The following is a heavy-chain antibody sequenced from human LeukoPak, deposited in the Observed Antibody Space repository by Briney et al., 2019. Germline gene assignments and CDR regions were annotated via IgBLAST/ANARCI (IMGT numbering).Heavy chain of an antibody. CDR3: ARDSGSGNNDY. Sequence: ASVKVSCKASGYTFTSYGISWVRQAPGQGLEWMGRISAYNGNTNYAQNFQGRVTFISNTSATTAFMELSSLRSEDAAVYYCARDSGSGNNDYWGQGTLVTVSS. J-gene: IGHJ4*02. CDR1: GYTFTSYG. CDR2: ISAYNGNT. V-gene: IGHV1-18*01. D-gene: IGHD1-26*01.